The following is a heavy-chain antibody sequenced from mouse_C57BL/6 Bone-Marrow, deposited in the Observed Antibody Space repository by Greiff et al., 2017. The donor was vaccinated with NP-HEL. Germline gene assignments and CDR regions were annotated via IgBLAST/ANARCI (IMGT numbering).Heavy chain of an antibody. CDR3: ARGPIYPYYYAMDY. CDR1: GYTFTDYN. CDR2: ITPNNGGT. J-gene: IGHJ4*01. V-gene: IGHV1-18*01. D-gene: IGHD2-1*01. Sequence: EVQLQQSGPELVKPGASVKIPCKASGYTFTDYNMDWVKQSHGKSLEWIGDITPNNGGTFYNQKFKGKATLTVDKSYSTAYMELRSLTSEDTAVYYCARGPIYPYYYAMDYWGQGTSVTVSS.